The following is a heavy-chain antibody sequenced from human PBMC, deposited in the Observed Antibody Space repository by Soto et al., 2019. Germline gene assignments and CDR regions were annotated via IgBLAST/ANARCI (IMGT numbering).Heavy chain of an antibody. J-gene: IGHJ4*02. Sequence: GGSLRLSCAASGFTFSSYAMHWVRQAPGKGLEWVALISYDGSNKYYADSVKGRFTISRDNSKNTLYLQMNSLRAEDTAVYYCARDLNDSSGYLGRNFDYWGQGTLVTVSS. CDR3: ARDLNDSSGYLGRNFDY. V-gene: IGHV3-30-3*01. CDR2: ISYDGSNK. D-gene: IGHD3-22*01. CDR1: GFTFSSYA.